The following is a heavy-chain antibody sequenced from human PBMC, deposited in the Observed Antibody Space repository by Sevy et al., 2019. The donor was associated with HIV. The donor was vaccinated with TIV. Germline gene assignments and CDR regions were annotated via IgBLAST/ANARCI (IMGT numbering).Heavy chain of an antibody. Sequence: GGSLRLSCTASGFTFGDYAMSWFRQAPGKWLEWVGFIRSKAYGGTTEYAASVKGRFTISRDDSKSIAYLQMNSLKTEDTAVYYCTRMTTVTTTPYYFDYWGQGTLVTVSS. CDR2: IRSKAYGGTT. V-gene: IGHV3-49*03. CDR1: GFTFGDYA. CDR3: TRMTTVTTTPYYFDY. J-gene: IGHJ4*02. D-gene: IGHD4-17*01.